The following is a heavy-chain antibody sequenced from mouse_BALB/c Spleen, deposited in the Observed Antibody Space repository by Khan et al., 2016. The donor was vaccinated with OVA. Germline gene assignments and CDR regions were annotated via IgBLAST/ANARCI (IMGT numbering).Heavy chain of an antibody. Sequence: QVQLKQSGAELVRPGSSVKISCKASGYAFSNYWMNWVKQRPGQGLEWIGQISPGDGDTSFNGKFRGKATLTADKSSSTAYMQLSSLTSEDSAVYFCARRGYDYFAYWGQGTLVTVSA. J-gene: IGHJ3*01. V-gene: IGHV1-80*01. CDR3: ARRGYDYFAY. CDR2: ISPGDGDT. D-gene: IGHD2-14*01. CDR1: GYAFSNYW.